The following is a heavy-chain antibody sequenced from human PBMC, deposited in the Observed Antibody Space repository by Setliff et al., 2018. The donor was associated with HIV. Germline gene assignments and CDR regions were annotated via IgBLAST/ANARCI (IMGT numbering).Heavy chain of an antibody. V-gene: IGHV4-4*09. CDR3: SRSPKGRYGDYVYAFDI. CDR1: GDSISTYY. Sequence: SLTCTVSGDSISTYYWSWIRQPPGKGPEWIGYIYISGRTSYNPSLKSRVTISVDTSKNQFSLKLSSVTAADTAIYYCSRSPKGRYGDYVYAFDIWGQGTMVTVSS. J-gene: IGHJ3*02. CDR2: IYISGRT. D-gene: IGHD4-17*01.